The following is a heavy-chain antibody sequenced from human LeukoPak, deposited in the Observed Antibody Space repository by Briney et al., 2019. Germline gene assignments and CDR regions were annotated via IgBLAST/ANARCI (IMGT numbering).Heavy chain of an antibody. Sequence: SVKVSCKASGGTFSSYTISWVRQAPGQGLEWMGRIIPILGIANYAQKFQGRVTITADKSTSTAYMELSSLRAEDTAVYYCARSVVVAATNNWFDPWGQGTLVTVSS. CDR3: ARSVVVAATNNWFDP. CDR1: GGTFSSYT. CDR2: IIPILGIA. J-gene: IGHJ5*02. D-gene: IGHD2-15*01. V-gene: IGHV1-69*02.